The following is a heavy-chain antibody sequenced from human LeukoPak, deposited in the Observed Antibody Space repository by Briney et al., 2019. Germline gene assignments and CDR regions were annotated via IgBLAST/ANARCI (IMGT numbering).Heavy chain of an antibody. CDR1: GFTFSSYA. J-gene: IGHJ4*02. CDR3: AKDSGGGVNSPINY. Sequence: GGSLRLSCAASGFTFSSYAMSWVRQAPGKGLEWVSVISNSGGNTYYADSVKGRFTISRVNSKNTLYLQMNSLRAEDTAVYYCAKDSGGGVNSPINYWGQGTLVTVSS. CDR2: ISNSGGNT. V-gene: IGHV3-23*01. D-gene: IGHD2-15*01.